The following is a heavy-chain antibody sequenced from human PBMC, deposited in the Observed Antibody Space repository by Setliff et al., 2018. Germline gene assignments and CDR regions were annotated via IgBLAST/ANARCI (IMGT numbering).Heavy chain of an antibody. CDR3: ARDLGNWFDP. Sequence: PGGSLRLSCAASGFTFSTYRMHWVRQAPGEGLEWVAVIWDDGDKKYHSYSVKGRFTISRDNSKNTVYLPMNNLRADDTAIYYCARDLGNWFDPWGQGTLVTVSS. J-gene: IGHJ5*01. D-gene: IGHD3-16*01. V-gene: IGHV3-33*08. CDR2: IWDDGDKK. CDR1: GFTFSTYR.